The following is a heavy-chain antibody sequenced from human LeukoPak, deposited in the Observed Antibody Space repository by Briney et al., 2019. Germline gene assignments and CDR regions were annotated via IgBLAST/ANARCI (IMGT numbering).Heavy chain of an antibody. CDR2: IGHVAGDI. Sequence: PGGSLRLSCVTSGFTFTSVSMSWVRQSPGKGLEWVAFIGHVAGDIFYGDSVKGRFNISRDDAKGPVYLQMNSLTVDDTAVYFCARDPYTGSMFDYWGHGTLVTVSS. V-gene: IGHV3-21*01. J-gene: IGHJ4*01. CDR3: ARDPYTGSMFDY. D-gene: IGHD1-1*01. CDR1: GFTFTSVS.